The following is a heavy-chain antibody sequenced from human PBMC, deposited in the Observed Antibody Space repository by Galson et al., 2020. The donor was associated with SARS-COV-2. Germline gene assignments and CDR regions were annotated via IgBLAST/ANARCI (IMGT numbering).Heavy chain of an antibody. CDR3: VRQTYSDFLFDS. V-gene: IGHV4-39*01. Sequence: SETLSLTCTVSGGSITYLDYYWGWVRQPPGKGLEWIATIYYNGKTFYTPSLTSRVTISVDASNNQFSLRLRSVTARDTAVYYCVRQTYSDFLFDSWGQGTLVTVSS. CDR2: IYYNGKT. J-gene: IGHJ4*02. D-gene: IGHD3-3*01. CDR1: GGSITYLDYY.